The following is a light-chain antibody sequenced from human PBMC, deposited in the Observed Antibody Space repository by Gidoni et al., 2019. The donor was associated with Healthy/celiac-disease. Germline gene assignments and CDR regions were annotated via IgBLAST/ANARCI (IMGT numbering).Light chain of an antibody. J-gene: IGKJ2*01. CDR3: QQYNNWPMYT. CDR1: QSVSSN. V-gene: IGKV3-15*01. Sequence: EIVMTQSPATLSVSPGERATLSCRASQSVSSNLAWYQQKPGQAPRLLLYGASTRATGITARFSGSGSGTEFTLTISSLQSEDFAVYYCQQYNNWPMYTFGQGTKLEIK. CDR2: GAS.